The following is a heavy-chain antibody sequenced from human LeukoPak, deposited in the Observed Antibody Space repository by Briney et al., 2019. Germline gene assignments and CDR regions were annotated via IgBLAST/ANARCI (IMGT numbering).Heavy chain of an antibody. J-gene: IGHJ4*02. CDR2: INPNSGGT. CDR3: ASLGNPYSSGWTIDY. D-gene: IGHD6-19*01. V-gene: IGHV1-2*02. CDR1: GYTFTGYY. Sequence: ASVKVSCKAPGYTFTGYYMHWVRQAPGQGLEWMGWINPNSGGTNYAQKFQGRVTMTRDTSISTAYMELSRLRSDDTAVYYCASLGNPYSSGWTIDYWGQGTLVTVSS.